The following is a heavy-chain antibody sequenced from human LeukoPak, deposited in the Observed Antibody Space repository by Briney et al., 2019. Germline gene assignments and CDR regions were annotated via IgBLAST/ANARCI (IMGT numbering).Heavy chain of an antibody. CDR3: ARQGTTGTTLGDWFDP. Sequence: GASVKVSCKASGYTFTSYGISWVRQAPGQGLEWMGWISAYNGNTNYAQKLQGRVTMTTDTSTSTAYMELRSLRSDDTAVYYCARQGTTGTTLGDWFDPWGHGTLVNVAS. J-gene: IGHJ5*02. V-gene: IGHV1-18*01. CDR2: ISAYNGNT. D-gene: IGHD1-1*01. CDR1: GYTFTSYG.